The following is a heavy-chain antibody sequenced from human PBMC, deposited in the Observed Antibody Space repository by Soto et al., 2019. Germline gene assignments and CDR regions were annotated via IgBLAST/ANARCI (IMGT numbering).Heavy chain of an antibody. CDR3: ARGMMDIVVVPAALMYAFDI. J-gene: IGHJ3*02. CDR1: GGTFSSYA. CDR2: IIPIFGTA. V-gene: IGHV1-69*13. Sequence: SVKVSCKASGGTFSSYAISWVRQAPGQGLEWMGGIIPIFGTANYAQKFQGRVTITADESTSTAYMELSSLRSEDTAVYYCARGMMDIVVVPAALMYAFDIWGQGTMVTVSS. D-gene: IGHD2-2*03.